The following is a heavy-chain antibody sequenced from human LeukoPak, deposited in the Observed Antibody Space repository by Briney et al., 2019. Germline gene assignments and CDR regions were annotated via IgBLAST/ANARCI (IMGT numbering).Heavy chain of an antibody. Sequence: SETLSLTCAVYGGSFSGYYWSWIRQPPGKGLEWIGEINHSGSTNYNPSLKSRVTISVDTSKNQFSLKLSSVTAADTAVYYCARARSSWYILDYWGQGTLVTVSS. CDR1: GGSFSGYY. V-gene: IGHV4-34*01. CDR2: INHSGST. J-gene: IGHJ4*02. D-gene: IGHD6-13*01. CDR3: ARARSSWYILDY.